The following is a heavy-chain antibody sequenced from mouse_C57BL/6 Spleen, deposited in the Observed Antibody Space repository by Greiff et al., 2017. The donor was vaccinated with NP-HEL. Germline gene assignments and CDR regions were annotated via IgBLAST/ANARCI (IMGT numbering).Heavy chain of an antibody. Sequence: QVQLQQPGAELVKPGASVKLSCKASGYTFTSYWMHWVKQRPGRGLEWIGRIDPNSGGTKYNEKFKGKATLTVDTPSSPAYMPLSSLTSEGLAVYDCARRGCGYHGGSYGYFDVWGTGTTVTVSS. CDR3: ARRGCGYHGGSYGYFDV. D-gene: IGHD1-1*01. V-gene: IGHV1-72*01. J-gene: IGHJ1*03. CDR2: IDPNSGGT. CDR1: GYTFTSYW.